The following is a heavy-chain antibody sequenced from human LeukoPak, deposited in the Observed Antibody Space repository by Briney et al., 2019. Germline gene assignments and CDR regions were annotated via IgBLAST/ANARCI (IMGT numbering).Heavy chain of an antibody. CDR3: TADFPGGTYPIDY. D-gene: IGHD1-26*01. J-gene: IGHJ4*02. CDR1: GFTFNNYA. Sequence: GGSLRLSCAASGFTFNNYAMHWVRQAPGKGLEWVAVISYDGNNKYYADSVKGRFTISRDNSKNTLYLQMISLKTEDTAVYYCTADFPGGTYPIDYWGQGTLVTVSS. V-gene: IGHV3-30-3*01. CDR2: ISYDGNNK.